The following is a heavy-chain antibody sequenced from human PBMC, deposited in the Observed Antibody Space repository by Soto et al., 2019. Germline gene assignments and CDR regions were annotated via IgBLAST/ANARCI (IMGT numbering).Heavy chain of an antibody. CDR3: ARGDNWNLSNMDV. V-gene: IGHV1-2*04. D-gene: IGHD1-20*01. Sequence: ASVKVSCKASGYTFTGYYMHWVRQAPGRGLEWMGWINPNSGGTNYAQKFQGWVTMTRDTSISTAYMELSRLRSDDTAVYYCARGDNWNLSNMDVWGQGTTVTVSS. CDR2: INPNSGGT. CDR1: GYTFTGYY. J-gene: IGHJ6*02.